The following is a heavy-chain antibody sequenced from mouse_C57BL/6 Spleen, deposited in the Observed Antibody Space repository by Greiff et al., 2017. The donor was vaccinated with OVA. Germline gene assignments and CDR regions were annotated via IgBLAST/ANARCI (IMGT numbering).Heavy chain of an antibody. Sequence: EVQLHQSGAELVKPGASVKLSCTASGFNIKDYYMHWVKQRTEQGLEWIGRIDPEDGETKYAPKFQGKATITADTSSNTAYLQLSSLTSEDTAVYYCARLRYYGSSPYWYFDVWGTGTTVTVSS. CDR1: GFNIKDYY. D-gene: IGHD1-1*01. V-gene: IGHV14-2*01. CDR2: IDPEDGET. J-gene: IGHJ1*03. CDR3: ARLRYYGSSPYWYFDV.